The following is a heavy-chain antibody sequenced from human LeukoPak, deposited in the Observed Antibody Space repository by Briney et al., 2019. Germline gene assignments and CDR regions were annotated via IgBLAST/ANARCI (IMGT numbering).Heavy chain of an antibody. CDR2: IHNSGRT. Sequence: SETLSLTCSVSGGSVSSYYWSWIRQSPGKGLEWIGYIHNSGRTNYNPSLKSRVTGFVDTSKNQVSLRLSSVTAADTAVYYCARHGIISSESDFNYWGQGALVTVSS. CDR3: ARHGIISSESDFNY. D-gene: IGHD1-26*01. J-gene: IGHJ4*02. CDR1: GGSVSSYY. V-gene: IGHV4-59*08.